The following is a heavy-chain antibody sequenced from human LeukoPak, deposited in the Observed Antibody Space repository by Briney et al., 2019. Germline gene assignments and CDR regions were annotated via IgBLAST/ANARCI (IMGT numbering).Heavy chain of an antibody. CDR2: INWNGGST. CDR3: ARGDFWSGYNMDV. D-gene: IGHD3-3*01. Sequence: GGSLRLSCTVSGFTVSSNSMSWVRQAPGKGLEWVSGINWNGGSTGYADSVKGRFTISRDNAKNSLYLQMNSLRAKDTALYYCARGDFWSGYNMDVWGKGTTVTVSS. CDR1: GFTVSSNS. V-gene: IGHV3-20*04. J-gene: IGHJ6*03.